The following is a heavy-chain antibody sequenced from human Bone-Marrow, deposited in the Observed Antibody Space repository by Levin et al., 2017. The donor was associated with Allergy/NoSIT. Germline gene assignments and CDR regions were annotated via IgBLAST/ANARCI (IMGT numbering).Heavy chain of an antibody. Sequence: GGSLRLSCAASGFTFSSYSMNWVRQAPGKGLEWVSSISSSSSYIYYADSVKGRFTISRDNAKNSLYLQMNSLRAEDTAVYYCARTHYYDSSGYRYYYYGMDVWGQGTTVTVSS. J-gene: IGHJ6*02. CDR3: ARTHYYDSSGYRYYYYGMDV. CDR2: ISSSSSYI. V-gene: IGHV3-21*01. CDR1: GFTFSSYS. D-gene: IGHD3-22*01.